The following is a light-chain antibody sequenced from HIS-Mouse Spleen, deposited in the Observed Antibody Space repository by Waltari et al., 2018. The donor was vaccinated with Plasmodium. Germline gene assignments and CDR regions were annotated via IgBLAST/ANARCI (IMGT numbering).Light chain of an antibody. V-gene: IGLV3-10*01. Sequence: SYELTQPPSVSVSPGQTARLTCAGDALPKKYAYWYQPKSGQAPVLVIYDDSKRPSGIPERFSGSSSGTIATLTISGGQVDEEADYYCYSTDSSGNHRVFGGGTKLTVL. CDR1: ALPKKY. CDR3: YSTDSSGNHRV. J-gene: IGLJ3*02. CDR2: DDS.